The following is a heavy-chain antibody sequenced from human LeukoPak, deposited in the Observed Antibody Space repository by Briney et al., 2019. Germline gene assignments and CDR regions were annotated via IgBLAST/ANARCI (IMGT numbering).Heavy chain of an antibody. Sequence: GESLKISCKGSGYSFTSYWIGWVRQMPGKGLEWMGIIYPGDSDTRYSPSFQGQVTISADKSISTAYLQWSSLKASDTAMYYCATPYSNSGGYYSGAFDYWGQGSLATVSS. D-gene: IGHD3-22*01. CDR3: ATPYSNSGGYYSGAFDY. J-gene: IGHJ4*02. V-gene: IGHV5-51*01. CDR1: GYSFTSYW. CDR2: IYPGDSDT.